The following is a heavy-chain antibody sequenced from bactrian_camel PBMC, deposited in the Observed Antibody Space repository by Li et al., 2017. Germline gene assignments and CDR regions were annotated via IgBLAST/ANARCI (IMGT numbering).Heavy chain of an antibody. CDR2: IDDVGST. V-gene: IGHV3S53*01. CDR1: VGSFYC. CDR3: AAAHVGYWPVKVEDYAY. J-gene: IGHJ4*01. Sequence: VQLVESGGGSVQPGGSLMLSCAASVGSFYCMGWYRQAPGKEREAVAAIDDVGSTSYANSIKGRFTISRDDVQNKLYLQMNSLKPEDTGVYYCAAAHVGYWPVKVEDYAYWGQGTQVTVS. D-gene: IGHD5*01.